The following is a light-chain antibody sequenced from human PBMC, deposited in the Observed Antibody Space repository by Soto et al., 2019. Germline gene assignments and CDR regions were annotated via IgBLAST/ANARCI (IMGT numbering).Light chain of an antibody. V-gene: IGKV1-39*01. Sequence: DIQMTQSPSSLSASVGDRVTITCRASQNINSYVNWYQQKPGKAPKLLIYAASSLQSGVPSRFRGSESGTDFTLTISRLHPDNFATYYCHQTYSNPPWTFGQGTKVEVK. CDR1: QNINSY. CDR2: AAS. CDR3: HQTYSNPPWT. J-gene: IGKJ1*01.